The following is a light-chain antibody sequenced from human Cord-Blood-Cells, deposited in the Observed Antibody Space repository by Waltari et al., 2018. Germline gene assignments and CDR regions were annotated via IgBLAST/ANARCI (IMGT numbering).Light chain of an antibody. J-gene: IGLJ2*01. V-gene: IGLV3-21*03. CDR3: QVWDSSSDHVV. Sequence: SYVLTQPPSVSVAPGKTARITCGGNNIGSQSVHWYQQMPGQAPVLVVYDDSARPSGIPERFSGANSGNTATLTISRVEAGDEADYYCQVWDSSSDHVVFGGGTKLTVL. CDR2: DDS. CDR1: NIGSQS.